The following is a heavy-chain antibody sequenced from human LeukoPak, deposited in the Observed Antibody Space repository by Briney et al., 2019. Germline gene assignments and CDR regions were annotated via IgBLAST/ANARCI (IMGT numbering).Heavy chain of an antibody. CDR2: IYYTGST. D-gene: IGHD3-9*01. CDR1: DGSISSYY. J-gene: IGHJ4*02. CDR3: ARGVSHYDILTGPDY. V-gene: IGHV4-59*01. Sequence: PSETLSLTCTVSDGSISSYYWGWIRQPPGKGLQWIGYIYYTGSTNYNPSLKSRVTIPLDTSKNQFSLKLSSVTAADTAVYYCARGVSHYDILTGPDYWGQGTLVTVSS.